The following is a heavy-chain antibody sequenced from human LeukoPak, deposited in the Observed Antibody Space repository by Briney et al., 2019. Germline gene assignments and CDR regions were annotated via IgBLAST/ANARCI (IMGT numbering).Heavy chain of an antibody. CDR2: IIPIFGTA. CDR1: GGTFSSYA. CDR3: ARVGIVVVPAAMGAYYMDV. V-gene: IGHV1-69*01. J-gene: IGHJ6*03. D-gene: IGHD2-2*03. Sequence: ASVKVSCKASGGTFSSYAISWVRQAAGQGLEWMGGIIPIFGTANYAQKFQGRVTITADESTSTAYMELSSLRSEDTAVYYCARVGIVVVPAAMGAYYMDVWGKGTTVTVSS.